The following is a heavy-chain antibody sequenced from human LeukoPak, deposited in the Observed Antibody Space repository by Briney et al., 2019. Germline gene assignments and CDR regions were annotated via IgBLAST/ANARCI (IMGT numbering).Heavy chain of an antibody. D-gene: IGHD3-3*01. V-gene: IGHV1-18*01. CDR3: ARGKSGHRTDDY. J-gene: IGHJ4*02. Sequence: ASVKVSCKASGYTFPSYGISWVRQAPGQGLEWMGWISAYNGNTNYAQKLQGRVTMTTDTSTSTAYRELRSLRSDDTAVYYWARGKSGHRTDDYWGQGTLVTVSS. CDR1: GYTFPSYG. CDR2: ISAYNGNT.